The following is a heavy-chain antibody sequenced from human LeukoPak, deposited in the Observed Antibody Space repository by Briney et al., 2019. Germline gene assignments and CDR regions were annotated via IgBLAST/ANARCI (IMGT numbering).Heavy chain of an antibody. J-gene: IGHJ4*02. Sequence: SETLSLTCSVSGGSISRSSYYWGWIRQPPGKGLEWIGSMYYGGSTYYNPSLKSRVTISVDTSRNQFSLKLSSVTAADTAVYYCSSSPGRILTDDYWGQGTLVIVSS. D-gene: IGHD3-9*01. CDR1: GGSISRSSYY. V-gene: IGHV4-39*01. CDR3: SSSPGRILTDDY. CDR2: MYYGGST.